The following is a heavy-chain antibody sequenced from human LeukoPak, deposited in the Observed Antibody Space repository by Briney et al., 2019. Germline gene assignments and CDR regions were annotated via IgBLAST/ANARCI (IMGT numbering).Heavy chain of an antibody. V-gene: IGHV4-39*07. J-gene: IGHJ4*02. CDR1: GGSISSSSYY. Sequence: SETLSLTCTVSGGSISSSSYYWGWIRQPPGKGLEWIGSIYYSGSTYYNPSLKSRVTISVDKSKNQFSLKLSSVTAADTAVYYCARVGDYYDSSPDYWGQGTLVTVSS. CDR2: IYYSGST. CDR3: ARVGDYYDSSPDY. D-gene: IGHD3-22*01.